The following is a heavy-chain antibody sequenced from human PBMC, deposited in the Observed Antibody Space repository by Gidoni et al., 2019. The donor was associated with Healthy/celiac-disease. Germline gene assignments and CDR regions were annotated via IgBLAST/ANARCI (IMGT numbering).Heavy chain of an antibody. Sequence: QLQLQESGPGLVKPSETLSLTCTVSGGSISSSSYYWGWIRQPPGKGLEWIGSIYYSGSTYYNPSLKSRVTISVDTSKNQFSLKLSSVTAADTAVYYCASIAAAEYYFDYWGQGTLVTVSS. V-gene: IGHV4-39*01. J-gene: IGHJ4*02. D-gene: IGHD6-13*01. CDR2: IYYSGST. CDR1: GGSISSSSYY. CDR3: ASIAAAEYYFDY.